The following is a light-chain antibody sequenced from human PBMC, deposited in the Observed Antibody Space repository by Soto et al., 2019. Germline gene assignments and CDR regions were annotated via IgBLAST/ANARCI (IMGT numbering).Light chain of an antibody. J-gene: IGKJ1*01. CDR2: GAT. V-gene: IGKV3-15*01. CDR1: QTVSTN. CDR3: QQYNQCPWT. Sequence: ERVMTQSPATLSVSPGDRATLSCRASQTVSTNVAWYQQKPCQLPRLLIYGATARATDIPARFSGSGSGTEFPLTISILQSEYVAVYFCQQYNQCPWTFGQGTSVEVK.